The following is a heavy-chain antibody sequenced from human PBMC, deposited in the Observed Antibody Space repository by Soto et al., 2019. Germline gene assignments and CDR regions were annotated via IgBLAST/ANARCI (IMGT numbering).Heavy chain of an antibody. CDR3: ASRYCISTSCYVGYYGMDV. CDR1: GGSISSSNW. D-gene: IGHD2-2*01. Sequence: QVQLQESGPGLVKPSGTLSLTCAVSGGSISSSNWWSWVRQPPGKGLEWIGEIYHSGSTNYNPSLKSRVTISVDKSKHQFSLKLSSVTGADTAVYYCASRYCISTSCYVGYYGMDVWGQGTTVTVSS. J-gene: IGHJ6*02. V-gene: IGHV4-4*02. CDR2: IYHSGST.